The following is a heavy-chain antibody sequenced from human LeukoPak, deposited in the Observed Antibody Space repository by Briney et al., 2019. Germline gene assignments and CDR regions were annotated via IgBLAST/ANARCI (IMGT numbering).Heavy chain of an antibody. D-gene: IGHD6-6*01. CDR3: AKDRPPVPLDH. Sequence: GGSLRLSCAASGFTISIYGMHWVRQAPGKGLEWVAVISHDAKNDYFADSVKGRFTISRDNSKNTLYLQMNSLEPGDTAVYYCAKDRPPVPLDHWGQGILVTVSS. J-gene: IGHJ4*02. CDR2: ISHDAKND. CDR1: GFTISIYG. V-gene: IGHV3-30*18.